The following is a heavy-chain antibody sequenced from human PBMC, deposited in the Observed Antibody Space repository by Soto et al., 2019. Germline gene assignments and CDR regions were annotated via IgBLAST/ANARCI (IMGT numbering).Heavy chain of an antibody. V-gene: IGHV4-59*01. CDR1: GGSISSYY. Sequence: LSLTCTVSGGSISSYYWSWIRQPPGKGLEWIGYIYYSGSTNYNPSLKSRVTISLDTSKNQFSLKLSSVTAADTSVYYCAGKRTDYGGNLFFDYWGQGTLVTVSS. J-gene: IGHJ4*02. CDR2: IYYSGST. D-gene: IGHD4-17*01. CDR3: AGKRTDYGGNLFFDY.